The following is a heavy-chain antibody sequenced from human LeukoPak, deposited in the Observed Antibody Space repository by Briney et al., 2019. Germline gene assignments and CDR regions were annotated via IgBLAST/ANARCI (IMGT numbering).Heavy chain of an antibody. CDR1: GGTFSSYT. Sequence: ASVKVSCKASGGTFSSYTISWVRQAPGQGLEWMGRIIPILGIANYAQKFQGRVTITADKSTSTAYMELRSLRSDDTAVYYCARDWKDYDYVWGSYRYDYWGQGTLVTVSS. V-gene: IGHV1-69*04. CDR3: ARDWKDYDYVWGSYRYDY. D-gene: IGHD3-16*02. J-gene: IGHJ4*02. CDR2: IIPILGIA.